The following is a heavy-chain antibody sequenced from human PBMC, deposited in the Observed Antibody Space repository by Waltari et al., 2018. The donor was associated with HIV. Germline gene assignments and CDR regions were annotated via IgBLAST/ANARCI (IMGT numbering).Heavy chain of an antibody. J-gene: IGHJ4*02. V-gene: IGHV3-23*01. Sequence: EVQLLESGGVLVQPGGSLRLACAASGFTFSNFAMSWVRQAPGKGLEVFSVIVGGGQAPFYADSVKCRFTISRDKSKNTLYLQMHSLRAEDTAVYYCARLDFWLKYNFDYWGQGTLVTVSS. CDR2: IVGGGQAP. CDR1: GFTFSNFA. CDR3: ARLDFWLKYNFDY. D-gene: IGHD1-1*01.